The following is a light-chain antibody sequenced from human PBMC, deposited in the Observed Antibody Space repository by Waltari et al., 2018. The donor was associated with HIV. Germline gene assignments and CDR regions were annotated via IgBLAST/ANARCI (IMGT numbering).Light chain of an antibody. J-gene: IGLJ2*01. CDR2: EVS. CDR1: SSDVGGYDY. CDR3: SSYTSTSTII. Sequence: QSALTQPASVSGSPGQSITISCSGTSSDVGGYDYVSWYQQHPGNAPKVIIYEVSHRPSGVSNRFSGSKSGNTASLTISGLQADDEADYYCSSYTSTSTIIFGGGTKLTVL. V-gene: IGLV2-14*03.